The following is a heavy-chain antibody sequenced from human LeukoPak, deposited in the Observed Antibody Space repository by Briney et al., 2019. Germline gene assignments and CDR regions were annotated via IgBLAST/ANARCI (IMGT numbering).Heavy chain of an antibody. CDR3: AKDEVMVGGYDYFDY. CDR2: ISGSGGST. J-gene: IGHJ4*02. CDR1: GFTFSSYA. Sequence: GGSLRLSCAASGFTFSSYAMSWVRQAPGKGLEWVSAISGSGGSTYYADSVKGRFTISRDNSKNTLYLQMNSLRAEDTAVYYCAKDEVMVGGYDYFDYWGQGTLVTVFS. D-gene: IGHD5-12*01. V-gene: IGHV3-23*01.